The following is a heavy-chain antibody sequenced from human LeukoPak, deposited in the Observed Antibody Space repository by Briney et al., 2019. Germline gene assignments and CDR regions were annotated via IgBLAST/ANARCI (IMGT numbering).Heavy chain of an antibody. V-gene: IGHV3-7*01. Sequence: PGGSLRLSCAASGFTFSKSWMSWVRQAPGKGLEWVACIMEDGSVQKYVDSVRGRFTISRDNARNSLYLQMNSLRVEDTAVYYCVKDGALRPRNYYDTLYFFDFWGQGTVVTVSS. J-gene: IGHJ4*02. CDR1: GFTFSKSW. CDR2: IMEDGSVQ. D-gene: IGHD3-22*01. CDR3: VKDGALRPRNYYDTLYFFDF.